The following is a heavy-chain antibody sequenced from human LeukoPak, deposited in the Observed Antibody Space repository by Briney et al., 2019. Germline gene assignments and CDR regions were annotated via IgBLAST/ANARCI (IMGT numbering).Heavy chain of an antibody. Sequence: PGRSLRLSCAASGFTFSSYGMHWVRQAPGKGLEWVAVIWYDGSNKYSADSVKGRFTISRDNAKNSLYLQMNSLSAEDTAVYYCARIEGSYSYFDYWGQGTLVTVSS. J-gene: IGHJ4*02. CDR3: ARIEGSYSYFDY. CDR2: IWYDGSNK. CDR1: GFTFSSYG. V-gene: IGHV3-33*01. D-gene: IGHD1-26*01.